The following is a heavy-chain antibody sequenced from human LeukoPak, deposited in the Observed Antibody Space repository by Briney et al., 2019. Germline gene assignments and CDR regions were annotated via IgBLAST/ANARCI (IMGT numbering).Heavy chain of an antibody. V-gene: IGHV4-34*01. Sequence: PSETLSLTCAVHGGSFSGYHWNWIRQSPGKGLEWIGEINDRGHTNYNPSLESRVTISVDTSKKQFSLELNSVTAADTAVYHCARDPTTVVTTPYYFDFWGQGTLVTVSS. CDR1: GGSFSGYH. J-gene: IGHJ4*02. D-gene: IGHD4-23*01. CDR3: ARDPTTVVTTPYYFDF. CDR2: INDRGHT.